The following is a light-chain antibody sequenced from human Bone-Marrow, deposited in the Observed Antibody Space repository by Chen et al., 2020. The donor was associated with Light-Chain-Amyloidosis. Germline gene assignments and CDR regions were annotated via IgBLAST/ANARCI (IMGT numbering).Light chain of an antibody. V-gene: IGKV2-28*01. Sequence: ILMTQSPLSLPVTPGEPASISCRSSQSLLHSNGYNYLDWYLQKPGQSPQLLIYLGSNRASGVPDRFSGSGSGTDFTLRISRVEAEDVGVYYCMQALHTPYTFGQGTKLEIK. CDR1: QSLLHSNGYNY. CDR2: LGS. J-gene: IGKJ2*01. CDR3: MQALHTPYT.